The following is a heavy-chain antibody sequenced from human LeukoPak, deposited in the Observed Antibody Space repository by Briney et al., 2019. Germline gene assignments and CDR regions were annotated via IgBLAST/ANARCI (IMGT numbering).Heavy chain of an antibody. D-gene: IGHD2-8*01. V-gene: IGHV4-34*01. CDR3: ARGRRVLMVYARFDY. J-gene: IGHJ4*02. CDR2: INHSGST. Sequence: KPSETLSLTCAVYGGSFSGYYWSWIRQPPGKGLEWIGEINHSGSTNYNPSLKSRVTISVDTSKNQFSLKLSSVTAADTAVYYCARGRRVLMVYARFDYWGQGTLVTVSS. CDR1: GGSFSGYY.